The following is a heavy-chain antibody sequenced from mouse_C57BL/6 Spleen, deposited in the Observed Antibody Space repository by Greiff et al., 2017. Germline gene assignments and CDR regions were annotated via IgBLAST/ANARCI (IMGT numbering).Heavy chain of an antibody. CDR3: ARGNYGSSQAGFAY. V-gene: IGHV1-22*01. Sequence: EVQLQQSGPELVKPGASVKMSCKASGYTFTDYNMHWVKQSHGKSLEWIGYINPNNGGTSYNKKFKGKATLTVNKSSSPAYMELRSLTSEDSVVYYCARGNYGSSQAGFAYWGQGTLVTVSA. D-gene: IGHD1-1*01. CDR1: GYTFTDYN. CDR2: INPNNGGT. J-gene: IGHJ3*01.